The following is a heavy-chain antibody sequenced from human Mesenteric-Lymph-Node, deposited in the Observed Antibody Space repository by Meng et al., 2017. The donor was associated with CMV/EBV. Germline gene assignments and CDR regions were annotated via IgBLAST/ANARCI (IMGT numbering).Heavy chain of an antibody. J-gene: IGHJ6*02. CDR3: ARFIDSYCGGDCFSYYYYGMDV. CDR1: GFTFSSYD. V-gene: IGHV3-9*01. D-gene: IGHD2-21*01. CDR2: ISWNSGSI. Sequence: SLKISCAASGFTFSSYDMHWVRQAPGKGLEWVSGISWNSGSIGYADSVKGRFTISRDNAKNSLYLQMNSLRAEDTAVYYCARFIDSYCGGDCFSYYYYGMDVWGQGTSVTVSS.